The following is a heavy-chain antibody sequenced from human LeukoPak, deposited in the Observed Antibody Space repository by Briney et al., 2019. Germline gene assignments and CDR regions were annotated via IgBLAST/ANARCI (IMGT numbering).Heavy chain of an antibody. Sequence: SVKVSCKASGGTFSSYAISWVRQAPRQGLEWMGGIIPIFGTANYAQKFQGRVTITADKSTSTAYMELSSLRSEDTAVYYCASETLGIESHFDYWGQGTLVTVSS. J-gene: IGHJ4*02. V-gene: IGHV1-69*06. CDR2: IIPIFGTA. CDR3: ASETLGIESHFDY. CDR1: GGTFSSYA. D-gene: IGHD3-16*01.